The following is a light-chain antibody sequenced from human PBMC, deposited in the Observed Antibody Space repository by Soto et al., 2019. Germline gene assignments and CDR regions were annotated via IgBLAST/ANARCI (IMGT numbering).Light chain of an antibody. Sequence: QSVLTQPPSVSAAPGQTVTISCSGSSSNIGSDYVSWYQHVPGTAPKLLIYDNDKRPSGIPDRFSGSKSGTSATLGITGLQTGDEADYYCGTWDFSLSIVVFGGGTKL. J-gene: IGLJ2*01. CDR3: GTWDFSLSIVV. CDR2: DND. V-gene: IGLV1-51*01. CDR1: SSNIGSDY.